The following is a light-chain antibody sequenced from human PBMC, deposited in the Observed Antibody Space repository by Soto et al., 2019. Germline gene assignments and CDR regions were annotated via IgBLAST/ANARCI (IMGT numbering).Light chain of an antibody. Sequence: QSVLTQPPSASGTPGQRVTISCSGSSSNIGSNTVNWYQQLPGTAPKLLIYSNNQRPSGVPDRFSASKSGTSASLAISGLQSEDGADYYCAAWDDSLNGLFGGGTKLTVL. V-gene: IGLV1-44*01. J-gene: IGLJ2*01. CDR1: SSNIGSNT. CDR2: SNN. CDR3: AAWDDSLNGL.